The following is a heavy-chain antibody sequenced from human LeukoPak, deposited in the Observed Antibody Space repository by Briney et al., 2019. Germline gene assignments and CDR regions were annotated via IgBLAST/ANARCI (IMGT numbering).Heavy chain of an antibody. CDR1: GYPFDNFG. Sequence: ASVKVSCKASGYPFDNFGLTWVRQAPGQGLEWMGCIDPNSGDTKYAQKFQGRVSMPRDTSTRTAYMELSRLRSDDTAVYFCARSGSTGYSLDYWGQGTLVTVSS. J-gene: IGHJ4*02. CDR3: ARSGSTGYSLDY. CDR2: IDPNSGDT. V-gene: IGHV1-2*02. D-gene: IGHD3-22*01.